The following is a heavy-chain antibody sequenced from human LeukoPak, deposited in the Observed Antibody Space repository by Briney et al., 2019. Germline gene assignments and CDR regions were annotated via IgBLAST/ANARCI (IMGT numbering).Heavy chain of an antibody. CDR1: GFTFSSYG. CDR3: AKDRLDWGSPPPTFDY. Sequence: PGGSLRLSCAASGFTFSSYGMHWVRQAPGKGLEWVAFIRYDGSNKYYADSVKGRFTISRDNSKNTLSLQMNSLRAEDTAVYYCAKDRLDWGSPPPTFDYWGQGTLVTVSS. V-gene: IGHV3-30*02. CDR2: IRYDGSNK. D-gene: IGHD3-9*01. J-gene: IGHJ4*02.